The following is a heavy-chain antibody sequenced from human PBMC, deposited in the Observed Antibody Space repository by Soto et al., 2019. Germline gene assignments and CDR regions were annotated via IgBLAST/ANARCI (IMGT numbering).Heavy chain of an antibody. J-gene: IGHJ4*02. D-gene: IGHD4-17*01. Sequence: EVQLVESGGGLVQPGGSLELSCAASGFTFSVSAIHWVRQTSGKGLEWVGRIRSRPNNYATTYGASVQGRFTISRDDSRNTAYMQMNSLKTEDTAVYYCTAYSDYAGFDYWGQGTLVTVSS. V-gene: IGHV3-73*02. CDR1: GFTFSVSA. CDR3: TAYSDYAGFDY. CDR2: IRSRPNNYAT.